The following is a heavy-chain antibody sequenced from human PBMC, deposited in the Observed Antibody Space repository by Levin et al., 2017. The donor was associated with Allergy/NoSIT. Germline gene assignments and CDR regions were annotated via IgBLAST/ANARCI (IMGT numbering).Heavy chain of an antibody. J-gene: IGHJ4*02. CDR3: TRLVGATVDY. CDR2: TYYRSKWYS. V-gene: IGHV6-1*01. D-gene: IGHD1-26*01. CDR1: GESISSNSAA. Sequence: SETLSLTCAISGESISSNSAAWNWIRQSPSRGLEWLGRTYYRSKWYSEYAVSVKSRITINPDTSKNQFSLQLNSVTPEDTAVYYCTRLVGATVDYWGQGTLVTVSS.